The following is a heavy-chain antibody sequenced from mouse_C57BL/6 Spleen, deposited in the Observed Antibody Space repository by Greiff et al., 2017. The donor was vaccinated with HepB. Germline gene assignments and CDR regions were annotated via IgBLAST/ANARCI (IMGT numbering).Heavy chain of an antibody. CDR2: IYPGDGDT. CDR3: ARGDYTWFAY. CDR1: GYAFSSSW. J-gene: IGHJ3*01. Sequence: VQLQQSGPELVKPGASVKISCKASGYAFSSSWMNWVKQRPGKGLEWIGRIYPGDGDTNYNGKFKGKATLTADKSSSTAYMQRISLTSEDSAVYFCARGDYTWFAYWGQGTLVTVSA. V-gene: IGHV1-82*01. D-gene: IGHD2-4*01.